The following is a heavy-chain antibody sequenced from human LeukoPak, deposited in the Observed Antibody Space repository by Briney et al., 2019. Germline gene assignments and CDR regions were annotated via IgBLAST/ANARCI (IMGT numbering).Heavy chain of an antibody. CDR2: ISGSGSNT. J-gene: IGHJ4*02. D-gene: IGHD5-12*01. CDR1: GFTFSNYA. Sequence: GGSLRLSCAASGFTFSNYAMSWVRQAPGKGLEWVSTISGSGSNTYYADSVKGRFTISRDNSKNTLYLQMNSLRAEDTAVYYCAKSVRGYTYYFDCWGQGTLVTVSS. CDR3: AKSVRGYTYYFDC. V-gene: IGHV3-23*01.